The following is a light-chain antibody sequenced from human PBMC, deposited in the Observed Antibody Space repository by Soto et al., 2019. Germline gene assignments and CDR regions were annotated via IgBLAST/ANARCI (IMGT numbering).Light chain of an antibody. CDR2: DAS. CDR1: KSVSRY. J-gene: IGKJ4*01. Sequence: EIVLTQSPATLSLSPGETATLSCRASKSVSRYLAWYQQKPGQAPRLLIYDASNRATGIPTRFSGSGSGTDFTLTISSLEPDDFAVYYCQQRSRTFGGGTKVEI. V-gene: IGKV3-11*01. CDR3: QQRSRT.